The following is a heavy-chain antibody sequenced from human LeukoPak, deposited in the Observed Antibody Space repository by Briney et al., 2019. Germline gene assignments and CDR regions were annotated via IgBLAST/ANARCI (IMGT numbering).Heavy chain of an antibody. D-gene: IGHD4-17*01. V-gene: IGHV1-69*13. CDR3: ARAGFNSFGGDYGVGAFDI. Sequence: ASVKVSCQASVGTFSSYAISWVRQAPGQGLEWMGGIIPIFGTANYAQTFQGRVTITADESTSTAYMELSSLRSENTAVYYCARAGFNSFGGDYGVGAFDIWGQGTMVTVSS. CDR2: IIPIFGTA. J-gene: IGHJ3*02. CDR1: VGTFSSYA.